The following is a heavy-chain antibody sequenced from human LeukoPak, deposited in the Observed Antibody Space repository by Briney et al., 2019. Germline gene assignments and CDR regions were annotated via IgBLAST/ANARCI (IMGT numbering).Heavy chain of an antibody. CDR3: ARGCGGDCYSPDY. CDR1: GFTFSNYA. D-gene: IGHD2-21*02. Sequence: GGSLRLSCATSGFTFSNYAINRVRQAPGKGLEWVSAISGSGGSTYYADSVKGRITISRDNSKNTLYLQMNSLRAEDTAVYYCARGCGGDCYSPDYWGQGTLVTVSS. J-gene: IGHJ4*02. V-gene: IGHV3-23*01. CDR2: ISGSGGST.